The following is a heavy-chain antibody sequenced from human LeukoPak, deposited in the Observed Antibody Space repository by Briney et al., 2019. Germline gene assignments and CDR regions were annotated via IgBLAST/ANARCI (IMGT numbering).Heavy chain of an antibody. CDR1: GYTFTSYG. Sequence: ASVTVSCKASGYTFTSYGICWVRQAPGQGLEWMGWISAYNGNTNYAQKLQGRVTMTTDTSTSTAYMELRSLRSDDTAVYYCARDRVGYCSSTSCYAVDCWGQGTLVTVSS. J-gene: IGHJ4*02. CDR2: ISAYNGNT. V-gene: IGHV1-18*01. D-gene: IGHD2-2*01. CDR3: ARDRVGYCSSTSCYAVDC.